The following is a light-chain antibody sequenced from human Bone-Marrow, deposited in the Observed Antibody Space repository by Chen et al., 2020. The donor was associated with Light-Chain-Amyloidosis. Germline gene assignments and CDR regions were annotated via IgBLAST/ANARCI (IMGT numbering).Light chain of an antibody. CDR3: QQYYSTLWT. V-gene: IGKV4-1*01. CDR1: QSVLYSSNNKNY. CDR2: WAS. Sequence: DIVMTQSPDSLAVSLGERATINCKSSQSVLYSSNNKNYLAWYQQKPGQPPKLLINWASTRESGVPDRFSGSGSGTGFTLTISSLQAEDVAVYYCQQYYSTLWTFGQGTKVEIK. J-gene: IGKJ1*01.